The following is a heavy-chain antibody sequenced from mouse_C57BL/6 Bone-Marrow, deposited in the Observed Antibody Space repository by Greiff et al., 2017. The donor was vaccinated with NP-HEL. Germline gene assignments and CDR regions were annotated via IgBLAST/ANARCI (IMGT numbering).Heavy chain of an antibody. CDR2: INYDGSST. Sequence: EVKVVESEGGLVQPGSSMKLSCTASGFTFSDYYMAWVRQVPEKGLEWVANINYDGSSTYYLDSLQSRFIISRDNAKNILYLQMSSLKSEDTATYYCARVSKDYAMDYWGQGTSVTVSS. D-gene: IGHD2-5*01. J-gene: IGHJ4*01. V-gene: IGHV5-16*01. CDR1: GFTFSDYY. CDR3: ARVSKDYAMDY.